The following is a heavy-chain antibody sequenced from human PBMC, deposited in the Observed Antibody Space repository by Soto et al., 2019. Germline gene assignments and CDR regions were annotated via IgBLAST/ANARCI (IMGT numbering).Heavy chain of an antibody. CDR3: SRGGRIGESNYYYYYGMDV. CDR1: GYTFTSYA. V-gene: IGHV1-3*01. D-gene: IGHD3-10*01. J-gene: IGHJ6*02. CDR2: INAGSGNT. Sequence: ASVKVSCKASGYTFTSYAMHWARQAPGQRLEWMGWINAGSGNTKYSQKNQGRVTITRDTSASTANKELSSLRSEDTAVYHCSRGGRIGESNYYYYYGMDVWGQGTTVTVSS.